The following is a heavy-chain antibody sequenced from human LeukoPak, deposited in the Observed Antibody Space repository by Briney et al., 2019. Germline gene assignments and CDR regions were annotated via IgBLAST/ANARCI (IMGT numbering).Heavy chain of an antibody. CDR2: IKLDGSEK. CDR3: ARVSWRYLGHSSGWSLIDS. V-gene: IGHV3-7*01. D-gene: IGHD6-19*01. Sequence: GGSLRLSCVASGFSFGKYWMSWVRQAPGKGLEWVANIKLDGSEKNYVDSVKGRFTISRDNSKNTLYLQMNSLRAEDTAVYYCARVSWRYLGHSSGWSLIDSWGQGTLVTVSS. J-gene: IGHJ4*02. CDR1: GFSFGKYW.